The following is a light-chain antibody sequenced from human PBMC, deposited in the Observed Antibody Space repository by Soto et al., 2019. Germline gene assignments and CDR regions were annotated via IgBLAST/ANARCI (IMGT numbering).Light chain of an antibody. V-gene: IGKV1-5*03. CDR3: QPYNRYWT. CDR1: QSISNW. J-gene: IGKJ1*01. Sequence: DIQMTQSPSTLSASVGDRITITCRASQSISNWLAWYQQKPGKAPKLLIYKASSLEAGVPSRFSGGGSGTEFTLTSISLQPNGLAPYYIQPYNRYWTFGQGTQVEIK. CDR2: KAS.